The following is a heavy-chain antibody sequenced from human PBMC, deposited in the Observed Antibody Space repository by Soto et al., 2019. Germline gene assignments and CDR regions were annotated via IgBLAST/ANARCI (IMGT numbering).Heavy chain of an antibody. J-gene: IGHJ6*02. CDR1: GGTSNNYA. CDR3: ARWGPTSTFLGAVITYCMDV. V-gene: IGHV1-69*01. D-gene: IGHD3-3*01. Sequence: QVQLVQSGAEVKKPGSSVKVSCKASGGTSNNYALTWVRQAPGQGLEWMGGIIPISGTAKYAQKFQGRVTITGDESTRTAYTELNSLSSEDSAVYYCARWGPTSTFLGAVITYCMDVWGQGTTVTVSS. CDR2: IIPISGTA.